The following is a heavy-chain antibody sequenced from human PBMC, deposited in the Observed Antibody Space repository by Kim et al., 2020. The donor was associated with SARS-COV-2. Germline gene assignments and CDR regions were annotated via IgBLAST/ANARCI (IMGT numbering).Heavy chain of an antibody. V-gene: IGHV3-33*05. J-gene: IGHJ4*02. Sequence: GGSLRLSCAASGFTFSSYGMHWVRQAPGKGLEWVAVISYDGSNKYYADSVKGRFTISRDNSKNTLYLQMNSLRAEDTAVYYCARDRITMVRGVMGYWGQGTLVTVSS. CDR2: ISYDGSNK. CDR1: GFTFSSYG. CDR3: ARDRITMVRGVMGY. D-gene: IGHD3-10*01.